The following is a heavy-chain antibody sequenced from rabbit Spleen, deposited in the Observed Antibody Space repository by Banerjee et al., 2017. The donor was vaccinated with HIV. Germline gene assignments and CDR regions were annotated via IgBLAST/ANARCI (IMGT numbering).Heavy chain of an antibody. CDR1: GFTISSNSW. D-gene: IGHD4-1*01. CDR3: ARGTLFYISGGWSAVAYGL. J-gene: IGHJ4*01. V-gene: IGHV1S45*01. CDR2: SYAGSSGST. Sequence: QQQLEESGGGLVKPGTSLTLTCTASGFTISSNSWICWVRQATGKGLEWIACSYAGSSGSTYSAIWAKGRFTVSKTSSTTVTLQMTSLTDADTATYFCARGTLFYISGGWSAVAYGLWGQGTLVTVS.